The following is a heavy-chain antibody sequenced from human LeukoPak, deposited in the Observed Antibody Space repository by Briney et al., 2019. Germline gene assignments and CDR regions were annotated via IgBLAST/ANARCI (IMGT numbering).Heavy chain of an antibody. CDR1: GFTFSSYA. Sequence: GGSLRLSCAASGFTFSSYAMHWVRQAPGKGLEWVAVISYDGSNKYYADSVKGRFTISRDNSKNTLYLQMDSLRAADTAVYYCARTRYYYNSRSYGAPYYFDYWGQGTLVTVSS. V-gene: IGHV3-30*04. J-gene: IGHJ4*02. D-gene: IGHD3-10*01. CDR2: ISYDGSNK. CDR3: ARTRYYYNSRSYGAPYYFDY.